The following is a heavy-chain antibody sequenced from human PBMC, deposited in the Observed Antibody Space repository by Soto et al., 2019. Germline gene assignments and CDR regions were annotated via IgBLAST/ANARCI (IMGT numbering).Heavy chain of an antibody. CDR1: GFTFDVYA. CDR3: AKDSSLRGWVYLVVEY. D-gene: IGHD6-13*01. J-gene: IGHJ4*02. CDR2: INYNSGSV. V-gene: IGHV3-9*01. Sequence: EVQLVESGGGWVQPGRSLRLSCAASGFTFDVYAMHWVRHAPGKGLELVSGINYNSGSVGYADSVKGRFTISRDNAKNSLHMQMNSLRAEDTAVYYCAKDSSLRGWVYLVVEYWGQGTLFTVSP.